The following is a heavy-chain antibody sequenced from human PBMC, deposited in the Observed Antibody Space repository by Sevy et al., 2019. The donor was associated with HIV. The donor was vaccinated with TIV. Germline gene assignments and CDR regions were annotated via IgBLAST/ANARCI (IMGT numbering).Heavy chain of an antibody. J-gene: IGHJ5*02. V-gene: IGHV4-39*01. CDR3: AGLGSRRGVFWS. CDR2: IHYSGST. CDR1: GGSISSSSDF. Sequence: SETLSLTCTVSGGSISSSSDFWGWIRQPPGKGLEWIGTIHYSGSTYYNSSLKSRVTISVDTSKNQFSLKLSSVTAADTAVYSCAGLGSRRGVFWSWGQGTLVTVSS. D-gene: IGHD3-3*01.